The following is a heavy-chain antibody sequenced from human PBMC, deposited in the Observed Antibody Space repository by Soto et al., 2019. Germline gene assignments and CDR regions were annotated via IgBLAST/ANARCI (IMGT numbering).Heavy chain of an antibody. CDR3: ASGPLIVVVVAATDYGMDV. D-gene: IGHD2-15*01. V-gene: IGHV5-10-1*01. CDR1: GYSFTSYW. J-gene: IGHJ6*02. Sequence: PGESLKISCKGSGYSFTSYWISWVRQMPGKGLEWMGRIDPSDSYTNYSPSFQGHVTISADKSISTAYLQWSSLKASDTAMYYCASGPLIVVVVAATDYGMDVWGQGTTVTVS. CDR2: IDPSDSYT.